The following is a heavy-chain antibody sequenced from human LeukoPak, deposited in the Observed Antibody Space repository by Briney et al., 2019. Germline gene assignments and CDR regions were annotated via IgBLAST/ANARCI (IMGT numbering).Heavy chain of an antibody. CDR1: GYTFTRYY. Sequence: ASVKVSCKASGYTFTRYYMHWVRQAPGQGLEWMGWINPNSGGTNYAQKFQGRVAMTRDTSISTAYMELSRLRSDDTAVYYCAREDYGDYSVYFQHWGQGTLVTVSS. CDR2: INPNSGGT. V-gene: IGHV1-2*02. CDR3: AREDYGDYSVYFQH. J-gene: IGHJ1*01. D-gene: IGHD4-17*01.